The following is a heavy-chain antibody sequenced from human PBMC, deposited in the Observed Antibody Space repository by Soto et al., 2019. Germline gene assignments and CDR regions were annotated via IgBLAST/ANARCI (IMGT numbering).Heavy chain of an antibody. CDR2: INPSGGAT. CDR1: GYTFINFF. Sequence: ASVKVSCKASGYTFINFFIHWVRQAPGQGLEWVGLINPSGGATTYPQKFQGRVTMTRDTSTSTVYMDVSSLRFDDTAVYYCARYHCSGGSCYLGAFDIWGQGTMVTVSS. D-gene: IGHD2-15*01. V-gene: IGHV1-46*01. CDR3: ARYHCSGGSCYLGAFDI. J-gene: IGHJ3*02.